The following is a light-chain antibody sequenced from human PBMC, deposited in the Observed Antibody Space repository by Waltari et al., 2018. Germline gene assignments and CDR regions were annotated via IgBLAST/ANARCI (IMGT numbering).Light chain of an antibody. CDR1: KSVLYCHNNKNY. J-gene: IGKJ1*01. V-gene: IGKV4-1*01. CDR3: QQYYSTPPT. Sequence: DIVMTQSPDSLAVSLGERATIHCKSSKSVLYCHNNKNYLAWYQQKPGKPPKLLIFCASTLESGVPDRFSGSGSGTDFTLTISSLQAEDLAVYYCQQYYSTPPTFGQGTKVEIK. CDR2: CAS.